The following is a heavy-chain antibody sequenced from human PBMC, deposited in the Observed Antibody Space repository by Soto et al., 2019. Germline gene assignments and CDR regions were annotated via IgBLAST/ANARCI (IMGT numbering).Heavy chain of an antibody. V-gene: IGHV4-30-4*01. J-gene: IGHJ2*01. CDR2: IYYSGST. CDR1: GGSISSGDYY. CDR3: ASPGSGDHWYFDL. Sequence: SETLSLTCTVSGGSISSGDYYWSWIRQPPGKGLEWIGYIYYSGSTYYNPSLKSRVTISVDTSKNQFSLKLSSVTAADTAVYYCASPGSGDHWYFDLWGRGTLVTVSS. D-gene: IGHD3-3*01.